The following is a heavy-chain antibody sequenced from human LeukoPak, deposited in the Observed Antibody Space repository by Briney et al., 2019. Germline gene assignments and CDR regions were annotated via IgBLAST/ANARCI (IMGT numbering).Heavy chain of an antibody. J-gene: IGHJ6*02. CDR2: ISWNSGSI. V-gene: IGHV3-9*01. Sequence: GGSLRLSCAASGFTFDDYAMHWVRQAPGKGLEWVSGISWNSGSIGYADSVKGRFTISRDNAKNSLYLQMNSLRAEDTASYYCAKETTPYCSSTSCQYGMDVWGQGTTVTVSS. CDR3: AKETTPYCSSTSCQYGMDV. CDR1: GFTFDDYA. D-gene: IGHD2-2*01.